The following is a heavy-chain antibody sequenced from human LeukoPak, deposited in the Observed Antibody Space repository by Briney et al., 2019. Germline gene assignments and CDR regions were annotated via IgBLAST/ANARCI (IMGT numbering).Heavy chain of an antibody. D-gene: IGHD3-16*01. CDR1: GGSFSGYY. CDR2: INHSESTTT. V-gene: IGHV4-34*01. J-gene: IGHJ4*02. Sequence: SETLSLTCAVYGGSFSGYYWTWIRQPPGKGLEWIGEINHSESTTTNYHPSLKSRVNMSVDTSRKRFSLKLSSVTAADTAVYYCARGRSNRGYWGQGTLVTVSS. CDR3: ARGRSNRGY.